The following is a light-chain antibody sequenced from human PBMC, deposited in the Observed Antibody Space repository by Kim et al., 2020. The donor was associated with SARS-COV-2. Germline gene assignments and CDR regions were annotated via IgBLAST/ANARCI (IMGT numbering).Light chain of an antibody. V-gene: IGKV1-39*01. Sequence: ASVGDRVTITCRASQTIASYLNWYQQKPGKAPKVLIYAASRLQSGVPSRFSGSGSGTDFTLTISSLQPEDFAVYYCQQSYSTPPTFGQGTKVEIK. J-gene: IGKJ1*01. CDR2: AAS. CDR1: QTIASY. CDR3: QQSYSTPPT.